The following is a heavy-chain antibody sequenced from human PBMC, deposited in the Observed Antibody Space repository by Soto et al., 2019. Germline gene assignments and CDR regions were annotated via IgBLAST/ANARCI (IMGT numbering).Heavy chain of an antibody. V-gene: IGHV4-61*05. J-gene: IGHJ6*02. CDR3: ARHSTDYYYGMDV. CDR2: IYYSGST. Sequence: SETLSLTCAVSGGSISSNNYYWGWIRQPPGKGLEWIGYIYYSGSTNYNPSLKSRVTISVDTSKNQFSLKLSSVTAADTAVYYCARHSTDYYYGMDVWGQGTTVTVSS. CDR1: GGSISSNNYY.